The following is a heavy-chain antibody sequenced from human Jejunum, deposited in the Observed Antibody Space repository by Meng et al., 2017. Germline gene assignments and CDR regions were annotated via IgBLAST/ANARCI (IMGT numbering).Heavy chain of an antibody. Sequence: EVQLVESGGGLVQPGGSLKLSCAASGFPFTSNWMSWVRQAPGKGLEWVANIRQDGGEFFYVDSVKGRFTISRDNAKNSLYLQMNSLGADDTAVYYCTNDRLNHWGQGALVTVSS. D-gene: IGHD1-1*01. CDR2: IRQDGGEF. J-gene: IGHJ1*01. V-gene: IGHV3-7*01. CDR3: TNDRLNH. CDR1: GFPFTSNW.